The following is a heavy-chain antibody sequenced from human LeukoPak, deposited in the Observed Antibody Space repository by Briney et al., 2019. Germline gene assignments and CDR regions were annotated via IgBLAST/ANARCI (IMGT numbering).Heavy chain of an antibody. Sequence: PAETLSLSCTASGGSITTYYRSWIRQPPGKGLEWIGRIYTSGSTNYNPSLKSRVTMSVDTSKNQFSLKLSSVTAADTAVYYCAGEGHYYDSTGYYYGGEDYWGQGTLVTVSS. J-gene: IGHJ4*02. CDR1: GGSITTYY. D-gene: IGHD3-22*01. CDR2: IYTSGST. V-gene: IGHV4-4*07. CDR3: AGEGHYYDSTGYYYGGEDY.